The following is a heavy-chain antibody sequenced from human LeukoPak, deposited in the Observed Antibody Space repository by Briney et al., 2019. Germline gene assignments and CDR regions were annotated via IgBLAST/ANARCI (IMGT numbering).Heavy chain of an antibody. V-gene: IGHV1-46*01. D-gene: IGHD2-15*01. Sequence: GASVKVSCKASGYTFTGYYIHWVRQAPGQGLEWMGIINPSGGSTSYAQKFQGRVTMTRDMSTSTVYMELSSLRSEDTAVYYCARDGKYCSGGSCTDFDYWGQGTLVTVSS. J-gene: IGHJ4*02. CDR1: GYTFTGYY. CDR2: INPSGGST. CDR3: ARDGKYCSGGSCTDFDY.